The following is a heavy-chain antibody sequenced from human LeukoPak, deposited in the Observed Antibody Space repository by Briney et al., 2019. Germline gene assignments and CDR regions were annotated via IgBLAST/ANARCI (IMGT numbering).Heavy chain of an antibody. V-gene: IGHV3-74*01. CDR2: INSDGSDT. J-gene: IGHJ3*02. D-gene: IGHD1-26*01. CDR3: ARGGSPPEALGDAFDI. Sequence: GGSLRLPCAASGFTFSSYWMHWVRQGPGKGLVRVSRINSDGSDTRYADSVKGRFTISRDNAKNTLSLQMNSLRVEDTAVYFCARGGSPPEALGDAFDIWGQGTMVTVSS. CDR1: GFTFSSYW.